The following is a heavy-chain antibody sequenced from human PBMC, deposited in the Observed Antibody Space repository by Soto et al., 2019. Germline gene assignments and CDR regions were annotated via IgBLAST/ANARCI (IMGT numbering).Heavy chain of an antibody. D-gene: IGHD4-17*01. V-gene: IGHV3-20*01. CDR2: INWNGGST. J-gene: IGHJ4*02. CDR3: ARGSHDYGDYGALGDY. Sequence: GGSLRLSCAASGFTFDDYGMSWVRQAPGKGLEWVSGINWNGGSTGYADSVKGRFTISRDNAKNSLYLQMNSLGAEDTALYHCARGSHDYGDYGALGDYWGQGTLVTVSS. CDR1: GFTFDDYG.